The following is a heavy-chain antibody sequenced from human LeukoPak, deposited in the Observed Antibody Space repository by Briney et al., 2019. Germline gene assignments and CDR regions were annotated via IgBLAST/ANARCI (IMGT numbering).Heavy chain of an antibody. CDR2: INHSGST. V-gene: IGHV4-34*01. CDR3: AREMGATRALGY. Sequence: SETLSLTCAVYGGSFSGYYWSWIRRPPGKGLEWIGEINHSGSTNYNPSLKSRVTISVDTSKNQFSLKLSSVTAADTAVYYCAREMGATRALGYWGQGTLVTVSS. CDR1: GGSFSGYY. D-gene: IGHD1-26*01. J-gene: IGHJ4*02.